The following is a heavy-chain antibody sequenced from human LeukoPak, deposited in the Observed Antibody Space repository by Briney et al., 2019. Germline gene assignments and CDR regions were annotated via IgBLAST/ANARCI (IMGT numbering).Heavy chain of an antibody. D-gene: IGHD2-15*01. V-gene: IGHV3-33*06. J-gene: IGHJ4*02. CDR3: ANDGGKISY. CDR1: GFTFSSYG. CDR2: IWYDGSNK. Sequence: PGRSLRLSCAASGFTFSSYGMHWVRQAPGKGLEWVAVIWYDGSNKYYADSVKGRFTIYRDNSKNTLYLQMNSLRAEDTAVYYCANDGGKISYWGQGTLVTVSS.